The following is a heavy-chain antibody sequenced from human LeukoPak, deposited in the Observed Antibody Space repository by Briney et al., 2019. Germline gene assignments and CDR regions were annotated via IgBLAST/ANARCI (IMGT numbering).Heavy chain of an antibody. CDR1: GGSISSSNW. V-gene: IGHV4-4*02. CDR2: IYHSGSA. D-gene: IGHD1-26*01. CDR3: ARSRAFNSGAFDP. J-gene: IGHJ5*02. Sequence: SETLSLTCAVSGGSISSSNWWNWVRQPPGKGLEWIGEIYHSGSANYNPSLRSRVTISLDKSENQFSLKLNSVTAADTAVYYCARSRAFNSGAFDPWGQGSLVTVSS.